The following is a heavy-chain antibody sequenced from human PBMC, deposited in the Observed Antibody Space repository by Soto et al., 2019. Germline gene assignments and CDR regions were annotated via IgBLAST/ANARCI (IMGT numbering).Heavy chain of an antibody. V-gene: IGHV1-8*01. CDR3: AGRDILSGYFSY. J-gene: IGHJ4*02. CDR1: GYTLTSYD. Sequence: ASVKVSCKASGYTLTSYDINCVRQAPGQGLEWMGWMNPNSGNTGSAQKFQGRVTMTRNTSISTVHMELSSLRSEDTAVYYCAGRDILSGYFSYWGQGTQVTVSS. CDR2: MNPNSGNT. D-gene: IGHD3-9*01.